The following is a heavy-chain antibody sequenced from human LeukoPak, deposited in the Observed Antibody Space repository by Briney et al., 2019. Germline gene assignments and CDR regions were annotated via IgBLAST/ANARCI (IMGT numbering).Heavy chain of an antibody. CDR2: IYTSGST. CDR1: GYSISSGYY. V-gene: IGHV4-38-2*02. Sequence: SETLSLTCTVSGYSISSGYYWGWIRQPPGKGLEWIGRIYTSGSTNYNPSLKSRVTISVDTSKNQFSLKLSSVTAADTAVYYCAREGIDGPGDYWGQGTLVTVSS. D-gene: IGHD2-15*01. J-gene: IGHJ4*02. CDR3: AREGIDGPGDY.